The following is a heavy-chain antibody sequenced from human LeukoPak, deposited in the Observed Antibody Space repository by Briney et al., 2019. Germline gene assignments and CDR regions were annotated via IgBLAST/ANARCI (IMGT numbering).Heavy chain of an antibody. Sequence: GGSLRLSCAASGFTFSSYSMNWVRQAPGKGLEWVSSISSSSSYIYYADSVKGRFTISRDNAKNSLYLQMNSLRAEDTALYYCAKLYSSSWYSPLDFDYWGQGTLVTVSS. CDR1: GFTFSSYS. V-gene: IGHV3-21*04. J-gene: IGHJ4*02. D-gene: IGHD6-13*01. CDR2: ISSSSSYI. CDR3: AKLYSSSWYSPLDFDY.